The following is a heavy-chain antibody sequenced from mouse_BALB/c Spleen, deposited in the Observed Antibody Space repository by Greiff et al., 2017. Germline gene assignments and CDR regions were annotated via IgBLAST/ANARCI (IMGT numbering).Heavy chain of an antibody. CDR1: GFTFSSYT. CDR3: TRDGANWDY. CDR2: ISSGGSYT. Sequence: EVKLQESGGGLVKPGGSLKLSCAASGFTFSSYTMSWVRQTPEKRLEWVATISSGGSYTYYPDSVKGRFTISRDNAKNTLYLQMSSLKSEDTAMYYCTRDGANWDYWGQGTLVTVSA. V-gene: IGHV5-6-4*01. J-gene: IGHJ3*01. D-gene: IGHD4-1*01.